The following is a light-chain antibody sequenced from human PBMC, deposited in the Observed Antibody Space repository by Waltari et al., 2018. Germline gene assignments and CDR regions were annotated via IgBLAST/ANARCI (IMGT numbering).Light chain of an antibody. Sequence: EVVLTQSPGTLSVSPGESATLSCRASQSVSSGYLAWYQQKPGQAPRLVIYGASTRATGIPDRFSASGSGTDFTLTISRLEPEDFAVYYCQQFGHSPITFGRGSRLDNK. CDR2: GAS. J-gene: IGKJ5*01. CDR1: QSVSSGY. V-gene: IGKV3-20*01. CDR3: QQFGHSPIT.